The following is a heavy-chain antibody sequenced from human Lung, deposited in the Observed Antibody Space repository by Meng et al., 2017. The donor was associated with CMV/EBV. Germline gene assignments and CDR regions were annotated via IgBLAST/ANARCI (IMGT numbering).Heavy chain of an antibody. CDR1: GFTFSRYS. CDR2: IRSSSRYI. V-gene: IGHV3-21*01. J-gene: IGHJ6*02. CDR3: AREREELITTFGVATSSRYGMDV. D-gene: IGHD3-3*01. Sequence: GGSXRLSCAASGFTFSRYSMNWVRQAPGEGLEWVSSIRSSSRYIYYTDSVKGRFTISTDNAKTSLYLQMNSLRAEDTAVYYCAREREELITTFGVATSSRYGMDVWXQGTXVTVSS.